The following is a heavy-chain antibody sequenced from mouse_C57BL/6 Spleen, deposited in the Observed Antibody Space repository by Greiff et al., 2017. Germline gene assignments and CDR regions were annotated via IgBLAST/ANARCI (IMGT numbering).Heavy chain of an antibody. CDR1: GYTFTDYE. Sequence: VQLQQSGAELVRPGASVTLSCKASGYTFTDYEMHWVKQTPVHGLEWIGAIDPETGGTYYNQKFKGKATLTADKSSSTAYMELRSLTSEDSAVYYCTSSKGDYGGYFDVWGTGTTVTVSS. CDR3: TSSKGDYGGYFDV. V-gene: IGHV1-15*01. CDR2: IDPETGGT. D-gene: IGHD2-13*01. J-gene: IGHJ1*03.